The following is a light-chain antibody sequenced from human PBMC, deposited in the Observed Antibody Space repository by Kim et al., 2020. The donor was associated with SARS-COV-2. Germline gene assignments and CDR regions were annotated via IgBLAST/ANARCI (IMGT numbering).Light chain of an antibody. CDR2: YDT. CDR1: NVGSKT. J-gene: IGLJ2*01. V-gene: IGLV3-21*04. CDR3: QVWDSSSDLVV. Sequence: SYELTQPPSVSVAPGKTARISCGGNNVGSKTVEWYQQKPGQAPVLVIYYDTDRPSGIPERFSGSSSGNTATLTISRVEAGDEADYYCQVWDSSSDLVVFGGGTQLTVL.